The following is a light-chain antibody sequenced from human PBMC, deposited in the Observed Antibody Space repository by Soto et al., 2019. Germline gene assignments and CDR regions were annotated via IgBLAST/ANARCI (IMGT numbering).Light chain of an antibody. CDR2: GAS. CDR3: QQYGSSPNT. CDR1: QSVSSSY. Sequence: EIVLTQSPGTLSLSPGERATLSCRASQSVSSSYLAWYQQKPGQAPRLLIYGASSRATGIPDRFSGSGSGTDLTLTIRRLEPEDFAVYYCQQYGSSPNTFGQGTKLEIK. V-gene: IGKV3-20*01. J-gene: IGKJ2*01.